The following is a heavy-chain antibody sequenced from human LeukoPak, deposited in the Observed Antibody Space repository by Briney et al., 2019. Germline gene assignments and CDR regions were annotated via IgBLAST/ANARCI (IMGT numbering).Heavy chain of an antibody. J-gene: IGHJ4*02. V-gene: IGHV3-21*01. CDR2: ISSSSSYI. D-gene: IGHD2-21*02. CDR1: GFTFSSYS. CDR3: ARSGRDAGDSLDY. Sequence: PGGSLRLSCAASGFTFSSYSMNWVRQAPGKGLEWVSSISSSSSYIYYADSVKGRFTISRDNAKNSLYLQMNSLRAEDTAVYYCARSGRDAGDSLDYWGQGTLVTVSS.